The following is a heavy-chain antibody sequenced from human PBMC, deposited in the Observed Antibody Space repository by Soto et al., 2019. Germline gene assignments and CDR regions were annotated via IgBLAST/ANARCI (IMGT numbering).Heavy chain of an antibody. D-gene: IGHD6-19*01. V-gene: IGHV3-30*18. J-gene: IGHJ4*02. Sequence: PGGSLRLSCAASGFTFSSYGMHWVRQAPGKGLEWVAVISYDGSNKYYADSVKGRFTISRDNSKNTLYLQMNSLRAEDTAVYYCAKDGAPLYSSGCRGPPDDYWGQGTLVTVSS. CDR3: AKDGAPLYSSGCRGPPDDY. CDR2: ISYDGSNK. CDR1: GFTFSSYG.